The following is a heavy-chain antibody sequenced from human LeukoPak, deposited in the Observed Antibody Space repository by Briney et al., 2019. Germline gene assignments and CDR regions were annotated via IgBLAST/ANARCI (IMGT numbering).Heavy chain of an antibody. Sequence: SETLSLTCAVYGGSFSGYYWSWIRQPPGKGLEWIGEINHSGSTNYNPSLKSRVTISVDTSKNQFSLKLSSVTAADTAVYYCARGLDIAARPLDPWGQGTLVTVSS. D-gene: IGHD6-6*01. CDR2: INHSGST. CDR1: GGSFSGYY. J-gene: IGHJ5*02. CDR3: ARGLDIAARPLDP. V-gene: IGHV4-34*01.